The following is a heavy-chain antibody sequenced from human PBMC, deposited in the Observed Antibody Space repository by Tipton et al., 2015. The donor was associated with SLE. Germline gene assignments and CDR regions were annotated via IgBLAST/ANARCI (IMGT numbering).Heavy chain of an antibody. D-gene: IGHD6-13*01. CDR1: GGPVSSGSYY. CDR2: IYYSAST. Sequence: TLSLTCTVSGGPVSSGSYYWACIRQPPGKGPEWIGPIYYSASTNYNPSLKSRVTISVDTSKNQFSLKLSSVTAADTAVYYCARGRRSRYYYYYYMDVWGKGTTVTVSS. CDR3: ARGRRSRYYYYYYMDV. V-gene: IGHV4-61*01. J-gene: IGHJ6*03.